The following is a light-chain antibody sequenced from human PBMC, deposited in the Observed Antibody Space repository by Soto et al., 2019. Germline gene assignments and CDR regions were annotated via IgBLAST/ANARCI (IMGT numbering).Light chain of an antibody. Sequence: EIGMTQSPSTLSVSPGDRASISCRASQRVSSNLAWYQQKPGEAPKLLIYGASTRATGIPARFNGGRSGTEFTITIISLQSQDITVYYCHQYNNWPPYTFGQGTKLEIK. CDR1: QRVSSN. V-gene: IGKV3-15*01. CDR3: HQYNNWPPYT. CDR2: GAS. J-gene: IGKJ2*01.